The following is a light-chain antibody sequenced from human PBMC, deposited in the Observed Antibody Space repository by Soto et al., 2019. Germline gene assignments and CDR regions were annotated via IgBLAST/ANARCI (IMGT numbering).Light chain of an antibody. Sequence: QSVLTQPPSASGSPGQSVTISCTGTKNDIGVYDFVSWYQHHPGKAPRLIIYEVVQRPSGAPDRFSGSKSGNTASLTVSGLQAADEADYFCKSYAGSNTNVFGSGTKGTVL. CDR3: KSYAGSNTNV. J-gene: IGLJ1*01. CDR1: KNDIGVYDF. V-gene: IGLV2-8*01. CDR2: EVV.